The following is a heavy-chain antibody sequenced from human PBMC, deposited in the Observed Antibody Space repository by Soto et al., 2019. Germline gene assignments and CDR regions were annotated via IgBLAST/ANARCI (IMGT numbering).Heavy chain of an antibody. D-gene: IGHD6-13*01. CDR1: GYTFTNYW. Sequence: PGESLKISCKAIGYTFTNYWIGWVRQTPGKGLEWMGIIYPGDSDTRYSPSFQGQVTISADKSISTAYLQWSSLKASDTAMYYCASHIAAAGTGSYYYGMDVWGQGTTVTVSS. J-gene: IGHJ6*02. CDR3: ASHIAAAGTGSYYYGMDV. V-gene: IGHV5-51*01. CDR2: IYPGDSDT.